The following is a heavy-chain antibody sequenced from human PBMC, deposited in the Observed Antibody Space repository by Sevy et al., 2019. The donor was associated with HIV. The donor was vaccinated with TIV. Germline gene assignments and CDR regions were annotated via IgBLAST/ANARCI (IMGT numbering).Heavy chain of an antibody. CDR2: LSDDGSNK. CDR3: AKDHEHAAFDI. V-gene: IGHV3-30*18. CDR1: GFTFSNYD. Sequence: GGSLRLSCAASGFTFSNYDMHWVRQAPGKGLEGVAVLSDDGSNKYYPDSVKGRFTISRDNSKNTLYLQMNSLRTEDTAVYYCAKDHEHAAFDIWGQGTMVTVSS. J-gene: IGHJ3*02.